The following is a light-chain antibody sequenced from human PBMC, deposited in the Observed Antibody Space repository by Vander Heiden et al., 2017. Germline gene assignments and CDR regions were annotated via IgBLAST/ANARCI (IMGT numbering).Light chain of an antibody. Sequence: QSALTQPPSVSGSPGRSVTISCTGTSSDVGGYNYVSWYQQHPGKAPKLMIYDVSKRPSGVPDRFSGSKSGNTASLTISGPQAEDEADYYCCSYAGSYTLVFGGGTKLTVL. V-gene: IGLV2-11*01. CDR1: SSDVGGYNY. CDR3: CSYAGSYTLV. J-gene: IGLJ2*01. CDR2: DVS.